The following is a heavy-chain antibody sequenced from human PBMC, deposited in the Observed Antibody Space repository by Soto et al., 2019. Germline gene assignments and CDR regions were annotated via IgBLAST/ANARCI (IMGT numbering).Heavy chain of an antibody. Sequence: QITLKESGPTLVKPTQTLTLTCTFSGFSLSTSGVGVGWIRQPPGKALEWLALIYWDDDKRYSPSLKSRLTITKDTSKNQMVLTMTNMDPVDTATYYCARSDLWSGYGKREAFDIWGQGTMVTVSS. CDR3: ARSDLWSGYGKREAFDI. J-gene: IGHJ3*02. CDR2: IYWDDDK. V-gene: IGHV2-5*02. CDR1: GFSLSTSGVG. D-gene: IGHD3-3*01.